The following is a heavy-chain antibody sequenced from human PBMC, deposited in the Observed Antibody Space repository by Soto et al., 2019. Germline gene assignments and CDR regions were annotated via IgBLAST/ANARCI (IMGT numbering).Heavy chain of an antibody. CDR1: GFTFSSYA. CDR2: ISYDGSNK. D-gene: IGHD2-15*01. Sequence: QSGGSLRLSCAASGFTFSSYAMHWVRQAPGKGLEWVAVISYDGSNKYYADSVKGRFTISRDNSKNTLYLQMNSLRAEDTAVYYCARDGGLGYCSGGSCYQYFDYWGQGTLVTVSS. V-gene: IGHV3-30-3*01. J-gene: IGHJ4*02. CDR3: ARDGGLGYCSGGSCYQYFDY.